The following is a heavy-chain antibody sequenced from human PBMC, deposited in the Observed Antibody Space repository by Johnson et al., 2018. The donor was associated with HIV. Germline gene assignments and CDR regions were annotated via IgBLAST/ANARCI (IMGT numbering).Heavy chain of an antibody. CDR1: GFTFSNYG. CDR3: AKEPFYGGNDAFDI. V-gene: IGHV3-30*18. J-gene: IGHJ3*02. Sequence: QVQLVESGGGVVQPGGSLRLSCAASGFTFSNYGMHWVRQAPGKGLEWVAVSSYDGTNKYYADSVKGRFTISRDNSKNTLYLQMNSLRAEDTAVYYCAKEPFYGGNDAFDIWGQGTMVTVSS. D-gene: IGHD2/OR15-2a*01. CDR2: SSYDGTNK.